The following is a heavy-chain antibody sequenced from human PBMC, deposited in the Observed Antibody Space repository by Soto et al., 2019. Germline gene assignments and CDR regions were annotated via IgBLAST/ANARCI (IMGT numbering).Heavy chain of an antibody. CDR1: GYTFTSYD. D-gene: IGHD4-17*01. CDR2: MNPNSGNT. Sequence: ASVKVSCKASGYTFTSYDINWVRQATGQGLEWMGWMNPNSGNTGYAQKFQGRVTMTRNTSISTAYMELSSLRSEDTAVYYCARRRHDYGDCFDYWGQGTLVTVSS. V-gene: IGHV1-8*01. CDR3: ARRRHDYGDCFDY. J-gene: IGHJ4*02.